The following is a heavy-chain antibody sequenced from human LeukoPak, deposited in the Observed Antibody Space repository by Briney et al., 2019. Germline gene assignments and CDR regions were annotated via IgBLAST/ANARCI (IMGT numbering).Heavy chain of an antibody. CDR2: ISGSGGST. J-gene: IGHJ4*02. Sequence: PGGSLRLSCAASGFTFSSYAMSWVRQAPGKGLEWVSAISGSGGSTYYADSVKGRFTISRDNSKNTLYLQMNSLRAGDTAVYYCAKDLWWELLHDYWGQGTLVTVSS. CDR1: GFTFSSYA. D-gene: IGHD1-26*01. V-gene: IGHV3-23*01. CDR3: AKDLWWELLHDY.